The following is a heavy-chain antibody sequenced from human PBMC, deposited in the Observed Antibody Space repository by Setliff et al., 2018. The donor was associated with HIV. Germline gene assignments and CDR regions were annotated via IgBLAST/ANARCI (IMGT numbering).Heavy chain of an antibody. CDR2: ISPSGTTI. J-gene: IGHJ3*02. CDR3: VRDKTLAVAGLDVFDI. D-gene: IGHD6-19*01. CDR1: AFTFSDYE. V-gene: IGHV3-48*03. Sequence: PGESLKISCSASAFTFSDYEMNWVRQSPGKGLEWVSHISPSGTTIYYADSVKGRFSVSRNNAKNSLFLQMDSLRVEDTAIYYCVRDKTLAVAGLDVFDIWGQGTMVTVS.